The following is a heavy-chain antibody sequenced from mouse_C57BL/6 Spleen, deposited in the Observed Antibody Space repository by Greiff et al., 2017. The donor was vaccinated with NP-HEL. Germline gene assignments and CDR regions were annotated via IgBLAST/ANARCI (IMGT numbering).Heavy chain of an antibody. J-gene: IGHJ2*01. Sequence: VQLQQSGPGLVKPSQSLSLTCSVTGYSITSGYYWNWIRQFPGNKLEWMGYISYDGSNNYNPSLKNRISITRDTSKNQFFLKLNSVTTEDTATYYCARARDWDVDYWGQGTTLTVSS. V-gene: IGHV3-6*01. D-gene: IGHD4-1*01. CDR3: ARARDWDVDY. CDR1: GYSITSGYY. CDR2: ISYDGSN.